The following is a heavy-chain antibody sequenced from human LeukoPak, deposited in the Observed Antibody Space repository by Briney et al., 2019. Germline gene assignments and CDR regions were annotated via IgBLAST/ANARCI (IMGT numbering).Heavy chain of an antibody. V-gene: IGHV3-30*18. Sequence: GGSLRLSCAASGFIFDTYGMLWVRQAPGKGREWVAVIAYDGSNKVYADSVKGRFTISRDNSKNTLYLQMNSLRGEDTAVYYCAKEKAIATINYGLDVWGQGTTATVSS. CDR2: IAYDGSNK. J-gene: IGHJ6*02. CDR3: AKEKAIATINYGLDV. D-gene: IGHD1-1*01. CDR1: GFIFDTYG.